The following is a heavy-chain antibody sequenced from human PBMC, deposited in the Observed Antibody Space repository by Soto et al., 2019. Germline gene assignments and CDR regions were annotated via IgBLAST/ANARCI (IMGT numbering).Heavy chain of an antibody. V-gene: IGHV2-26*01. Sequence: SWIRQPPGRALEWLAHIFSNDEKSYSTSLYNRLTISKDTSKSQVVLTMTNMGPVDTATYFCARIQDYVWGSYPYDVWGQGSLVTVSS. J-gene: IGHJ4*02. D-gene: IGHD3-16*02. CDR2: IFSNDEK. CDR3: ARIQDYVWGSYPYDV.